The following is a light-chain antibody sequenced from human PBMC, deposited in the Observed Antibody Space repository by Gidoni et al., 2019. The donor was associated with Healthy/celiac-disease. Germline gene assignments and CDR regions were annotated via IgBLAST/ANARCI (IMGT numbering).Light chain of an antibody. J-gene: IGLJ2*01. Sequence: SYELTQPPSVSVSPGQTASITCTGDKLGDKYACWSQQKPGQSPVLVIYQASKRPSGIPERFSGSNSGNTATLTISGTQAMDEADYYCQAWDSRNVVFGGGTKLTVL. CDR1: KLGDKY. V-gene: IGLV3-1*01. CDR3: QAWDSRNVV. CDR2: QAS.